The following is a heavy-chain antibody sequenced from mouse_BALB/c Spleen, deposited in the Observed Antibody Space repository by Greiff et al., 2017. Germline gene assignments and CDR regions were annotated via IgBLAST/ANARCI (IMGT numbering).Heavy chain of an antibody. J-gene: IGHJ2*01. Sequence: EVKLVESGPSLVKPSQSLSLTCSVTGDSITSGYWNWFRKFPGNKLEYMGYISYSGSTYNYPSLNSRISITRDTSTNQYYLQLNSLTTEDTATYYCARGLDYLDYWGQGTTLTVSS. CDR2: ISYSGST. CDR3: ARGLDYLDY. V-gene: IGHV3-8*02. CDR1: GDSITSGY.